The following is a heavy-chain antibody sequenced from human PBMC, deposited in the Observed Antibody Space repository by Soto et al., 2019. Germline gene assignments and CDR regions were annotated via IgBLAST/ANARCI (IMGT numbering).Heavy chain of an antibody. D-gene: IGHD2-15*01. J-gene: IGHJ5*02. Sequence: QVQLQQWGAGLLKPSETLSLTCAVYGGSFSGYYWSWIRQPPGKGLEWIGEINHSGSTNYNPSLKSRVTISVDTSKNQFSLKLSSVTAADTAVYYCARGKLGYCSGGSCYSPSRGPQGFDPWGQGTLVTVSS. CDR1: GGSFSGYY. V-gene: IGHV4-34*01. CDR3: ARGKLGYCSGGSCYSPSRGPQGFDP. CDR2: INHSGST.